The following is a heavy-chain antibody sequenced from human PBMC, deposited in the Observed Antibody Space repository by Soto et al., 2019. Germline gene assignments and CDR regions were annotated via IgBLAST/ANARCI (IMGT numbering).Heavy chain of an antibody. CDR1: GFSFSSHG. CDR3: AKDTMRYSHYVGYYYYGMDV. Sequence: GGSLRLSCAASGFSFSSHGLHWVRQAPGRGLEWVALISYDGSEEHYVDSVKGRFTISRDNSNNTLHLQMNSLRTEDTAVYYCAKDTMRYSHYVGYYYYGMDVWGQGTTVTVSS. J-gene: IGHJ6*02. CDR2: ISYDGSEE. V-gene: IGHV3-30*18. D-gene: IGHD4-4*01.